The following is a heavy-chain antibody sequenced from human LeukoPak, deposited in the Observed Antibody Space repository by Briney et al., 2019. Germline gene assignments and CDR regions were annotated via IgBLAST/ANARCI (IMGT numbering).Heavy chain of an antibody. CDR2: INSDGSST. Sequence: GGSLRLSCAASGFTFSSYWMHWVRQAPGKGLVWVSRINSDGSSTSYADSVKGRFTISRDNSKNTLYLQMNSLRAEDTAVYYCANTPYDSSGYYAYWGQGTLVTVSS. D-gene: IGHD3-22*01. V-gene: IGHV3-74*01. J-gene: IGHJ4*02. CDR3: ANTPYDSSGYYAY. CDR1: GFTFSSYW.